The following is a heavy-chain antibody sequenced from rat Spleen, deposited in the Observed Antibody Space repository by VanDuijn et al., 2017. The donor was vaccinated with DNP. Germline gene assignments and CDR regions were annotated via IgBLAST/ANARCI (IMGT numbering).Heavy chain of an antibody. CDR1: GFTFSNYD. Sequence: EVQLVESGGGLVQPGRSLKLSCAASGFTFSNYDMAWVRQAPTKGLEWVASISPSGGSTYYRDSVKGRFTVSRDNAKSTLYLQMDSLRSEDTATYYGARQGYGYNLNWFAYWGQGTLVTVSS. CDR3: ARQGYGYNLNWFAY. D-gene: IGHD1-9*01. CDR2: ISPSGGST. J-gene: IGHJ3*01. V-gene: IGHV5-25*01.